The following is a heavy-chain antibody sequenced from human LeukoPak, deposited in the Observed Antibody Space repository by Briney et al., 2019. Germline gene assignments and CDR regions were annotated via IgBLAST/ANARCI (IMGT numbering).Heavy chain of an antibody. D-gene: IGHD3-22*01. Sequence: ASVQVSFTASGYTFTSYAMHWVRQAPGQRLEWMGWINAGNGNTKYSKKFQGRVTITRDTSASTAYMELSSLRSEDTAVYYCARDPSRYDSSGFDYWGQGTLVTVSS. V-gene: IGHV1-3*01. CDR3: ARDPSRYDSSGFDY. CDR2: INAGNGNT. CDR1: GYTFTSYA. J-gene: IGHJ4*02.